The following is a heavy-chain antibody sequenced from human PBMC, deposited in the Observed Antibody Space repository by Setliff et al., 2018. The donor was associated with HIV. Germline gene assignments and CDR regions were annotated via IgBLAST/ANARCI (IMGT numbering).Heavy chain of an antibody. D-gene: IGHD3-22*01. V-gene: IGHV4-39*07. Sequence: SETLSLTCTVSGDSISSSAYYWGWIRQPPGKGLEWIGSMHNSGSTYYNPSVMSRVTMSLDRSKRQFSLKLTSLTAEDTAVYYCAGLSDYLDYWGLGNLVTVSS. CDR3: AGLSDYLDY. CDR2: MHNSGST. CDR1: GDSISSSAYY. J-gene: IGHJ4*02.